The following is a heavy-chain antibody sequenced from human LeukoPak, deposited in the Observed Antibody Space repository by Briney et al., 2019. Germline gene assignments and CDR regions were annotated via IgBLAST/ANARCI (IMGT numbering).Heavy chain of an antibody. CDR3: ARKGIQNLVIGVA. Sequence: SETLSLTCTVSGVSISTGRYWGWIRQSPGKGLEWIGSIYYSGSTYYNPSLKSRVTISLDTSNNQFSLRLSSVTAADTAVYYCARKGIQNLVIGVAGGQEPLVTVS. D-gene: IGHD3-9*01. CDR1: GVSISTGRY. CDR2: IYYSGST. J-gene: IGHJ4*02. V-gene: IGHV4-39*07.